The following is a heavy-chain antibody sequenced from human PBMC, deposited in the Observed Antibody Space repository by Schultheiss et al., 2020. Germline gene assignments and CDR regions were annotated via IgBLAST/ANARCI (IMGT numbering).Heavy chain of an antibody. J-gene: IGHJ4*02. CDR3: ASDGGHFAHLMD. CDR1: GFTFSGSA. V-gene: IGHV3-33*08. Sequence: GGSLRLSCAASGFTFSGSAMHWVRQAPGKGLEWVAVIWYDGSNKYYADSVKGRFTISRDNSKNTLYLQMNSLRVEDTAVYHCASDGGHFAHLMDWGQGTLVTVSS. D-gene: IGHD3-16*01. CDR2: IWYDGSNK.